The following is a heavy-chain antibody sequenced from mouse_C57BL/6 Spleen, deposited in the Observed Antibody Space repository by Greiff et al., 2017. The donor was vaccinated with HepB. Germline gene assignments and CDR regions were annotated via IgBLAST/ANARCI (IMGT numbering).Heavy chain of an antibody. CDR2: IDPENGDT. CDR3: TTGRDYGSSPFAY. CDR1: GFNIKDDY. D-gene: IGHD1-1*01. J-gene: IGHJ3*01. Sequence: VQLQQSGAELVRPGASVKLSCTASGFNIKDDYMHWVKQRPEQGLEWIGWIDPENGDTEYASKFQGKATITADTSSNTAYLQLSSLTSEDTAVYYCTTGRDYGSSPFAYWGQGTLVTVSA. V-gene: IGHV14-4*01.